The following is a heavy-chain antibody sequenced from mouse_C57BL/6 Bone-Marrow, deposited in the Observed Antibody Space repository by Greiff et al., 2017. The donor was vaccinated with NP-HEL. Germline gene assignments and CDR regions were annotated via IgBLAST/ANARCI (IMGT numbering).Heavy chain of an antibody. CDR1: GSSLTSYA. CDR3: ARSSILRGDY. D-gene: IGHD1-1*01. CDR2: IWTGGGT. V-gene: IGHV2-9-1*01. Sequence: VVESGPGLVAPSQSLSITCTVSGSSLTSYAISGVRQPPGKGLEWVGVIWTGGGTNYNSALKSRLSISKDNYKNQVFLKMNRLQTDDTARYYCARSSILRGDYWGQGTSVTVSS. J-gene: IGHJ4*01.